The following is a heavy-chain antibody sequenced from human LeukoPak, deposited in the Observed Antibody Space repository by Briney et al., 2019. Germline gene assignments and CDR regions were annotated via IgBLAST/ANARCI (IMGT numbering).Heavy chain of an antibody. Sequence: GGSLRLSCAASGLTFSAYWMSWVRQAPGKGLEWVAHIKGDGSEKYSVDSVKGRFTISRDNAKSSLYLQMNSLRAEDTALYYCARGGFGYVYFDYWGQGSLVTVSS. CDR1: GLTFSAYW. CDR3: ARGGFGYVYFDY. D-gene: IGHD2-8*01. CDR2: IKGDGSEK. V-gene: IGHV3-7*01. J-gene: IGHJ4*02.